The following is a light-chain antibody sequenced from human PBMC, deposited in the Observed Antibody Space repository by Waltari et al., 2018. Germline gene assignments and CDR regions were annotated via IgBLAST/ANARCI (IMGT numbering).Light chain of an antibody. Sequence: QSVLTQPASVSGSPGQSITISCTGTRSDIGAYHFCSWFQQLPGQAPRLLISEATKRPSGVSYRFSGSKSGNTASLSISDLQAEDEADYYCCSYVGGSRVLFGGGTKLTV. CDR1: RSDIGAYHF. J-gene: IGLJ2*01. CDR2: EAT. CDR3: CSYVGGSRVL. V-gene: IGLV2-23*01.